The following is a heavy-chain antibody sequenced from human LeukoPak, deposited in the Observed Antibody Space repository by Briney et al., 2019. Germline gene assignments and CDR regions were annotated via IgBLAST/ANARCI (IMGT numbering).Heavy chain of an antibody. CDR2: ISYDGSNK. Sequence: SGGSLRLSCAASGFTFSSYAMHWVRQAPGKGLEWVAVISYDGSNKYYADSVKGRFTISRDNSKNTLYLQMNSLRAEDTAVYYCARAYCGGDCYITFFDYWGQGTLVTVSS. V-gene: IGHV3-30*04. CDR3: ARAYCGGDCYITFFDY. J-gene: IGHJ4*02. D-gene: IGHD2-21*02. CDR1: GFTFSSYA.